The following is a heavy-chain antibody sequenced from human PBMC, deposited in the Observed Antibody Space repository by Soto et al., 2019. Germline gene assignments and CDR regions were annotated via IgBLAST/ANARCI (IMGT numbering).Heavy chain of an antibody. Sequence: EVQLVESGGGLVQPGGSLRLSCAASGFTFSSYEMNWVRQAPGKGLEWVSYISSSGSTIYYADSVKGRFTISRDNAKNTLSLQMNSLRAKETPLYYCARANAEYSSSTADYYYYSGMDVWGQGTTVTVSS. D-gene: IGHD6-6*01. J-gene: IGHJ6*02. CDR1: GFTFSSYE. CDR2: ISSSGSTI. CDR3: ARANAEYSSSTADYYYYSGMDV. V-gene: IGHV3-48*03.